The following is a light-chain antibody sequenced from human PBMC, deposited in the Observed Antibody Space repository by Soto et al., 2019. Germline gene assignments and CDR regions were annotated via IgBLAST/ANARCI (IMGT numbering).Light chain of an antibody. CDR2: GAT. CDR3: QQSHSTPLS. J-gene: IGKJ4*01. CDR1: QKIARY. Sequence: DIQMTQSPSFLSASVGDRVTITCRGSQKIARYLNWYQQKPGKGPKLLIYGATTLQSGVPSTFSGSGSGTEFSLTISGLQPEDSATYYCQQSHSTPLSLGGGTKVDIK. V-gene: IGKV1-39*01.